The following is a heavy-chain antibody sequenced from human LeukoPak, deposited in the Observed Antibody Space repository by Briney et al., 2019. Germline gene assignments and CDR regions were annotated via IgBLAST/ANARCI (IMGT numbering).Heavy chain of an antibody. D-gene: IGHD3-3*01. CDR3: ARVQLYYDFWSGYYFLDWFDP. CDR1: GYTFTSYD. CDR2: MNPNSGNT. V-gene: IGHV1-8*01. Sequence: ASVKVSCKASGYTFTSYDINWVRQATGQGLEWMGWMNPNSGNTGYAQKFQGRVTMTRNTSISTAYMELSSLRSEDTAVYYCARVQLYYDFWSGYYFLDWFDPWAREPWSPSPQ. J-gene: IGHJ5*02.